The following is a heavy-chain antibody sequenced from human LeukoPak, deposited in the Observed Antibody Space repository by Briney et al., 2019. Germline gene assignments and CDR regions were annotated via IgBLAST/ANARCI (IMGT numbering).Heavy chain of an antibody. CDR1: GFIFSDYY. J-gene: IGHJ4*02. Sequence: GGSLRLSCAASGFIFSDYYMSWIRQAPGKGLEWVSYISSSGSTMYYTDSVKGRFTISRDNAKDSLYLQMNSLRAEDTALYYCARGSGSSWYFYFDYWGQGTLVTVSS. CDR2: ISSSGSTM. D-gene: IGHD6-13*01. CDR3: ARGSGSSWYFYFDY. V-gene: IGHV3-11*01.